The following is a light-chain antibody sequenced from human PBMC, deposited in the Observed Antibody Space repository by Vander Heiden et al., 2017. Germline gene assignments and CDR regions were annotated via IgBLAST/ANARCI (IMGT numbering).Light chain of an antibody. CDR1: KLGNKY. Sequence: YELTQPPSVSVSPGQTASIPCSGAKLGNKYVCWYQQRAGQSPVMIIYEDSKRPSGIPERFSASNSGNTATLTISGTQAMDEADYFCQAWDSSSDYVFGSGTKVTVL. CDR2: EDS. J-gene: IGLJ1*01. V-gene: IGLV3-1*01. CDR3: QAWDSSSDYV.